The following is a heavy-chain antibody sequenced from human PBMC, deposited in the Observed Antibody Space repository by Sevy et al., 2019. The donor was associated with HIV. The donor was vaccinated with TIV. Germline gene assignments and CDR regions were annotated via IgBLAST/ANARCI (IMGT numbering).Heavy chain of an antibody. V-gene: IGHV4-59*01. CDR1: GGSISSYY. J-gene: IGHJ6*02. CDR2: IYYNGST. Sequence: SETLSLTCTVSGGSISSYYWSWIRQPPGKGLEWIGYIYYNGSTNYNPSLKSRVTISVDTSKNQFSLKLSSVTAADTAVYYCARVEQQLVFGMDVWGQGTTVTVSS. D-gene: IGHD6-13*01. CDR3: ARVEQQLVFGMDV.